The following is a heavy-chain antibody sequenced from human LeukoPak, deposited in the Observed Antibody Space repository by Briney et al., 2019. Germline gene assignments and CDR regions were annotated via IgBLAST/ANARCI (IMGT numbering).Heavy chain of an antibody. D-gene: IGHD3-3*02. Sequence: ASVKVSCKASGGTFSTYTFSWVRQAPGLGLEWMGIINPSGGSTTYAQKFQGRVTMTRDTSTSTVYMELSSLRSEDTAVYYCARDEVIFKGSYYFGYWGQGTLVTVSS. V-gene: IGHV1-46*01. CDR1: GGTFSTYT. CDR3: ARDEVIFKGSYYFGY. CDR2: INPSGGST. J-gene: IGHJ4*02.